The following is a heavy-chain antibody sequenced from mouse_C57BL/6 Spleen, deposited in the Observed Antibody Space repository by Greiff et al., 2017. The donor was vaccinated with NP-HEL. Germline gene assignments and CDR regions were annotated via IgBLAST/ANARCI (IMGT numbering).Heavy chain of an antibody. CDR3: ARSSYDGYDVNYAMDC. V-gene: IGHV7-3*01. CDR1: GFTFTDYY. J-gene: IGHJ4*01. Sequence: EVMLVESGGGLVQPGGSLSLSCAASGFTFTDYYMSWVRQPPGKALEWLGFIRNKANGYTTEYSASVKGRFTISRDKSQSILYLQMNALRAEDSATYYCARSSYDGYDVNYAMDCWGQGTSVTVST. D-gene: IGHD2-3*01. CDR2: IRNKANGYTT.